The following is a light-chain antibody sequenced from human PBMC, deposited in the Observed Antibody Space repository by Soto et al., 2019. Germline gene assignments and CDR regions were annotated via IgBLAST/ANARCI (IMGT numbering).Light chain of an antibody. J-gene: IGLJ2*01. CDR3: CSFAGSYTFAV. V-gene: IGLV2-11*01. Sequence: QSVLTQPASVSGSPGQSITISCTGTSSDIGTYKYVSWFQHHPGKAPKLMIYDVTKRPSGVPDRFSGSKSGNTASLTISGLQAEDEADYYCCSFAGSYTFAVFGGGTKLTVL. CDR1: SSDIGTYKY. CDR2: DVT.